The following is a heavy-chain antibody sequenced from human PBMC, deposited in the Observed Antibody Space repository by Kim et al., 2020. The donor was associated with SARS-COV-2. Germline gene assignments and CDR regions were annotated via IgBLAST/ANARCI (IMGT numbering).Heavy chain of an antibody. CDR1: GGSVSSGSYY. CDR3: ARWRIVGATRGPHRDY. V-gene: IGHV4-61*01. CDR2: IYYSGST. J-gene: IGHJ4*02. D-gene: IGHD1-26*01. Sequence: SETLSLTCTVSGGSVSSGSYYWSWIRQPPGKGLEWIGYIYYSGSTNYNPSLKSRVTISVDTSKNQFSLKLSSATAADTAVYYCARWRIVGATRGPHRDYWGQGTLITVSS.